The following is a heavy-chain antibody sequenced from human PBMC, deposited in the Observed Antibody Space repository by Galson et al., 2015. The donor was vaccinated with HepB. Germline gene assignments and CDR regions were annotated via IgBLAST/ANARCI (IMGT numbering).Heavy chain of an antibody. CDR2: ISSSSSTI. Sequence: SLRLSCAASGFTFSSYSMNWVRQAPGKGLEWVSYISSSSSTIYYADSVKGRFTISRDNAKNSLYLQMNSLRDEDTAVYYCARDSRITIFGVQMTPEYYFDYWGQGTLVTVSS. D-gene: IGHD3-3*01. CDR1: GFTFSSYS. J-gene: IGHJ4*02. V-gene: IGHV3-48*02. CDR3: ARDSRITIFGVQMTPEYYFDY.